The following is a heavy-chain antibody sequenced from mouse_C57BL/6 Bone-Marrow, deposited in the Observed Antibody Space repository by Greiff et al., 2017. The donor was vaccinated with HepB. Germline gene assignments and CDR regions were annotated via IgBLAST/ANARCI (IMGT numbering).Heavy chain of an antibody. CDR2: IYPRSGNT. V-gene: IGHV1-81*01. CDR3: AREPYYYGNYFDY. Sequence: QVQLQQSGAELARPGASVKLSCKASGYTFTSYGISWVKQRTGQGLEWIGEIYPRSGNTYYNEKFKGKATLTADKSTSTAYMELRSLTSEDSAVYFCAREPYYYGNYFDYWGQGTTLTVSS. D-gene: IGHD1-1*01. CDR1: GYTFTSYG. J-gene: IGHJ2*01.